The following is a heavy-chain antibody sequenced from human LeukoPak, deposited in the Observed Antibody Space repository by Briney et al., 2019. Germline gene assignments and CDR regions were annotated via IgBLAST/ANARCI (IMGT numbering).Heavy chain of an antibody. D-gene: IGHD4-17*01. V-gene: IGHV3-7*01. Sequence: GGSLRLSCAASGFTFSRYWMSWARQAPGKGRGWVANIKQDGSEKYHVDSVKGRFTISRDNAKNSLYLQMNSLRAEDTAVYYCAKIADYGDYAEYWGQGTLVTVSS. CDR2: IKQDGSEK. CDR1: GFTFSRYW. J-gene: IGHJ4*02. CDR3: AKIADYGDYAEY.